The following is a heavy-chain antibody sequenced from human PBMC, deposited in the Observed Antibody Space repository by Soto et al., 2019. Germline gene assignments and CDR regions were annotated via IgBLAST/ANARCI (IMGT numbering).Heavy chain of an antibody. CDR1: GGSISSYY. J-gene: IGHJ6*03. CDR2: IYYTGST. CDR3: ARVGTSYARRVLDV. V-gene: IGHV4-59*06. D-gene: IGHD1-26*01. Sequence: SETLSLTCTVSGGSISSYYWSWIRQHPGKGLEWIGYIYYTGSTYYNPSLKSRVSISIDTSKNQFSLELISVTATDTAVYYCARVGTSYARRVLDVWGKGTTVTVS.